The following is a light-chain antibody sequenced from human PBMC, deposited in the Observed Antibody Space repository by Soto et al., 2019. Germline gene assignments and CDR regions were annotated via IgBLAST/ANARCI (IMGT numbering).Light chain of an antibody. Sequence: LTQPASVSGSPGQSITISCSGTSSDIGTYDHVAWFQQFPGKTPKLVIYSVSDRPSGVSYRFSGSKSGNTASLTISGPQADDEADYYCISYTVSRSYVFGTGTKVTGL. CDR1: SSDIGTYDH. CDR2: SVS. CDR3: ISYTVSRSYV. J-gene: IGLJ1*01. V-gene: IGLV2-14*01.